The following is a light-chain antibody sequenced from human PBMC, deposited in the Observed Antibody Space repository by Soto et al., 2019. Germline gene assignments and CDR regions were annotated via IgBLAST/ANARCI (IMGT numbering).Light chain of an antibody. CDR2: YAS. J-gene: IGKJ4*01. CDR3: QQYYSSPPLT. V-gene: IGKV1D-43*01. CDR1: LGISSY. Sequence: AIRMSQSPFSLAASVEHRVTITCWASLGISSYLAWYPQRPATAPNLFIYYASSLQSGVPSRFSGSGSRTDHTLTISSLQPEDFATYYCQQYYSSPPLTFAGGTKVEIK.